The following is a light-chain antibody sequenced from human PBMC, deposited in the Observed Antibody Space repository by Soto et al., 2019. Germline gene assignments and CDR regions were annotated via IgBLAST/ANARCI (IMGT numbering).Light chain of an antibody. J-gene: IGLJ2*01. CDR2: EVS. V-gene: IGLV2-8*01. CDR3: SSYTTIKTVV. Sequence: QSALTQPPSASGSPGQSVTISCTGTSSDVGGYNYVSWYQQHPGKAPKLMIYEVSKRPSGISDRFSGFKSANTAYLTISGVQPEDEADYHCSSYTTIKTVVFGGGTKVTVL. CDR1: SSDVGGYNY.